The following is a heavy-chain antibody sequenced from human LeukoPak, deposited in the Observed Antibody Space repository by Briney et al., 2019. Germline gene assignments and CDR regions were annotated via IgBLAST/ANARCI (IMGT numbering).Heavy chain of an antibody. CDR1: GGSFSGYY. Sequence: PSETLSLTCAVYGGSFSGYYWSWIRQPPGKGLEWIGEINHSGSTNYNPSLKSRVTISVDTSKNQFSLKLSSVTAADTAVYYCARDSGVSSPFDYWGQGTLVTVSS. D-gene: IGHD6-13*01. J-gene: IGHJ4*02. CDR2: INHSGST. CDR3: ARDSGVSSPFDY. V-gene: IGHV4-34*01.